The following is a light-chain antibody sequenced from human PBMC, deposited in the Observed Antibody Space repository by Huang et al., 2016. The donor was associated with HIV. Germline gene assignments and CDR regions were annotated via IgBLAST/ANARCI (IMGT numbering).Light chain of an antibody. CDR2: EAS. CDR3: QQRTKWPPVLT. V-gene: IGKV3-11*01. Sequence: EIVLTQSPATLSLSPGDRATLSCRASQSVGVHLAWYQQQPGQAPRLLIFEASNRATGIPDRFSGSGSGTDFTLTIDSLQPDDFAIYYCQQRTKWPPVLTFGGGTRVEIK. CDR1: QSVGVH. J-gene: IGKJ4*01.